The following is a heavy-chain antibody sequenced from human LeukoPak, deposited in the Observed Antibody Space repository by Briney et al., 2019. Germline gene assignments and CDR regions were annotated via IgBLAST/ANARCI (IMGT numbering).Heavy chain of an antibody. J-gene: IGHJ3*02. V-gene: IGHV3-48*04. CDR2: ITGPSHSM. Sequence: GRSLRLSCAASGFTFSSYGMHWVRQAPGKGLEWLSYITGPSHSMSYSDSVKGRFIISRDNTKNSLYLQMTSLRAEDTAVYYCARGRGRGYAFDIWGQGTMVTVSS. CDR3: ARGRGRGYAFDI. D-gene: IGHD1-26*01. CDR1: GFTFSSYG.